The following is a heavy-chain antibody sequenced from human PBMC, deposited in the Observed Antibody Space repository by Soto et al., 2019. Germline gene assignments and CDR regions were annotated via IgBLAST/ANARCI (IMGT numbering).Heavy chain of an antibody. Sequence: GASVKVSCKASGYTFTSYDINWVRQATGQGLEWMGRMNPNSGNTGYAQKFQGRVTMTRNTSISTAYMELSSLRSEDTAVYYCARVLMVYAMYYMDVWGKGTTVTVSS. V-gene: IGHV1-8*01. J-gene: IGHJ6*03. D-gene: IGHD2-8*01. CDR2: MNPNSGNT. CDR1: GYTFTSYD. CDR3: ARVLMVYAMYYMDV.